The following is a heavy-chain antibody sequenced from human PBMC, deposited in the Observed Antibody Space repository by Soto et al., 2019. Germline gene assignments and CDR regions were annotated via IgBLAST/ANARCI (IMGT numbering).Heavy chain of an antibody. Sequence: QVQLQESGPGLVKASETLSLTCTVSGDSVSSGNYYWSWIRQPPGKGLEWIGFIYYSGSTKYNPSLKSRVTISLDTSKNQLSLKLSSVTAADTAVYFCARTSGSQDYYYYGMDVWGQGTTVTVSS. CDR1: GDSVSSGNYY. J-gene: IGHJ6*02. CDR3: ARTSGSQDYYYYGMDV. V-gene: IGHV4-61*01. D-gene: IGHD6-19*01. CDR2: IYYSGST.